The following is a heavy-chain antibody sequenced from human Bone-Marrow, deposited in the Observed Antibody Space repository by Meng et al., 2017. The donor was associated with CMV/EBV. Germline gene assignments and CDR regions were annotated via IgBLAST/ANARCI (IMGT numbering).Heavy chain of an antibody. CDR1: GGSFSGYY. D-gene: IGHD6-13*01. CDR3: ARGRTAAGATTTTLDY. CDR2: INHSGST. V-gene: IGHV4-34*01. J-gene: IGHJ4*02. Sequence: QGHLQQWGAGLLKPSETLSPTWAVYGGSFSGYYWSWIRQPPGKGLEWIGEINHSGSTNYNPSLKSRVTISVDTSKNQFSLKLSSVTAADTAVYYCARGRTAAGATTTTLDYWGQGTLVTVSS.